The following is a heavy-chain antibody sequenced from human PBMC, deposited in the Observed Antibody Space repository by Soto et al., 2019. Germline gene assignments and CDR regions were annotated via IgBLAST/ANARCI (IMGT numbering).Heavy chain of an antibody. CDR3: ARTSFLEWFTSWLDS. Sequence: GASVKVSCKASGGTFSSYAISWVRQAPGQGLEWMGGIIAIIGTANYAQKFQGRVTMTADASTSTAYMELRSLRSDDTAVYYCARTSFLEWFTSWLDSWGQGTLVTVSS. CDR1: GGTFSSYA. CDR2: IIAIIGTA. V-gene: IGHV1-69*13. J-gene: IGHJ5*01. D-gene: IGHD3-3*02.